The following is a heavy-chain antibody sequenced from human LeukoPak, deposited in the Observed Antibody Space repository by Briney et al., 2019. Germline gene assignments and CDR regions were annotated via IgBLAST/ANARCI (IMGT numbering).Heavy chain of an antibody. V-gene: IGHV3-30*18. CDR2: ISYDGSNK. CDR1: GFTFSSYG. CDR3: AKGPVRGPFDY. D-gene: IGHD3-10*01. Sequence: GGSLRLSCAASGFTFSSYGMHWVRQAPGKGLEWVAVISYDGSNKYYADSVKGRFTISRDNSKNTLYLQMNRLRAEDTAVYYCAKGPVRGPFDYWGQGTLVTVSS. J-gene: IGHJ4*02.